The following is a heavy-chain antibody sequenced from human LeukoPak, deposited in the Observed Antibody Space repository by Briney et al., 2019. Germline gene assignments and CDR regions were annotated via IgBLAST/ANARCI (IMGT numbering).Heavy chain of an antibody. CDR1: GYSFTSYW. Sequence: GESLKISCKGSGYSFTSYWIGWVRQMPGKGLEWMGIIYPGDSDTRYSPSSQGQVTISADKSISTAYLQWSSLKASDTAMYYCARSRHHYDFWSGYQDNWFDPWGQGTLVTVSS. J-gene: IGHJ5*02. CDR3: ARSRHHYDFWSGYQDNWFDP. CDR2: IYPGDSDT. D-gene: IGHD3-3*01. V-gene: IGHV5-51*01.